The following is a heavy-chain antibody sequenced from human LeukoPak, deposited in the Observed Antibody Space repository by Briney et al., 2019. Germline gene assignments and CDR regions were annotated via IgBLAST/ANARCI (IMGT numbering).Heavy chain of an antibody. Sequence: PSETLSLTCTVSGGSISSSSYQWGWIRQPAGKGLEWIGRIYTSGSTNYNPSLKSRVTMSVDTSKNQFSLKLSSVTAADTAVYYCARVWRRTLFDPWGQGTLVTVSS. V-gene: IGHV4-61*02. D-gene: IGHD3-16*01. CDR3: ARVWRRTLFDP. CDR1: GGSISSSSYQ. CDR2: IYTSGST. J-gene: IGHJ5*02.